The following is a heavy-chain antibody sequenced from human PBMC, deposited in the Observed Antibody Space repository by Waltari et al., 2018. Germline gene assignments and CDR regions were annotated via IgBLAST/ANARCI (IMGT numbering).Heavy chain of an antibody. Sequence: EVQLVESGGGLVQPGGSLRLSCAASGFTFSSHWMNWVRQAPGKGLELVAIINKDGSKKFYVDSGRGRFTVSRDNAKNSLYLQMNSLRVDDTAVYYCARDEEWSSDRWGQGTLVTVSS. CDR2: INKDGSKK. CDR1: GFTFSSHW. D-gene: IGHD3-3*01. V-gene: IGHV3-7*03. J-gene: IGHJ4*02. CDR3: ARDEEWSSDR.